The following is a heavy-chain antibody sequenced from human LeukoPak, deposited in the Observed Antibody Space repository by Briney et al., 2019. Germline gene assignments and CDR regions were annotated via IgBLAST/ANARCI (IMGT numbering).Heavy chain of an antibody. CDR1: GGTFSSYA. V-gene: IGHV1-69*05. D-gene: IGHD3-22*01. CDR2: IIPIFGTA. CDR3: ARGHYDGSDTPILDALDI. J-gene: IGHJ3*02. Sequence: SVKVSCKASGGTFSSYAISWVRQAPGQGLEWMGGIIPIFGTANYAQKFQGRVTITTDESTSTAYMELSSLRSDDTATYYCARGHYDGSDTPILDALDIWGQGTMVTVSS.